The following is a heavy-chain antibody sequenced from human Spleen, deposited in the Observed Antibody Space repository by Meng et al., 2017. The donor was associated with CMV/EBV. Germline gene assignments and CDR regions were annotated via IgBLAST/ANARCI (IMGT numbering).Heavy chain of an antibody. CDR2: ISGSGRST. D-gene: IGHD6-13*01. J-gene: IGHJ4*02. CDR3: AKFAVAATGTDFLGS. Sequence: GGSLRLSCTAAGFTFSNFGMTWVRQAPGTGLEWVSGISGSGRSTYYADSVKGRFTISRDNSRSTLYLQMNSLRAEDTAIYYCAKFAVAATGTDFLGSWGQGTLVTVSS. CDR1: GFTFSNFG. V-gene: IGHV3-23*01.